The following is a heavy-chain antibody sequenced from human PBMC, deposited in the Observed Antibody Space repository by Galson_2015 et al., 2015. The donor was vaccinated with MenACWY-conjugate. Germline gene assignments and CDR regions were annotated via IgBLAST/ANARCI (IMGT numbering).Heavy chain of an antibody. D-gene: IGHD6-13*01. J-gene: IGHJ4*02. CDR1: GGSISSSSYY. CDR2: IYYSGST. Sequence: SLTCTVSGGSISSSSYYWGWIRQPPGKGLEWIGSIYYSGSTYYNPSLKSRVTISVDTSKNQFSLKLSSVTAADTAVYYCHTELLRTPYSSSWGRRDKAGSDYWGQGALVTVSS. V-gene: IGHV4-39*07. CDR3: HTELLRTPYSSSWGRRDKAGSDY.